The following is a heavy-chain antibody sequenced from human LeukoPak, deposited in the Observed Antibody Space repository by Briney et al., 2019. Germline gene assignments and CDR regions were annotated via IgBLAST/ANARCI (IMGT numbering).Heavy chain of an antibody. CDR3: GRDPNGDYVGAFEF. D-gene: IGHD4-17*01. CDR1: EFTFGNYA. Sequence: PGGSLRVSCVGSEFTFGNYAMTLVRLAPGKGLEWVSSIKGNGAYANYADSVRGRFTTSRDNSKNTLYLQMNSLRAEDTAVYYCGRDPNGDYVGAFEFWGRGTLVTVSS. J-gene: IGHJ3*01. V-gene: IGHV3-23*01. CDR2: IKGNGAYA.